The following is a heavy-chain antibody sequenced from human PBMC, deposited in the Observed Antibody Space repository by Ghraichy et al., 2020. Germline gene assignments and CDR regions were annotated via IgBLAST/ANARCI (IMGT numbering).Heavy chain of an antibody. V-gene: IGHV4-39*01. J-gene: IGHJ4*02. Sequence: SETLSLTCTVSDGSISSSVYYWGWIRQPPGKGLEWIGSMHYGGSTYYNPSLKSPVPISVDTSKNQLSMKLTSVTAADSAVYYCARHGGSSGWYDIWDYSFDYWGQGSLVTVSS. D-gene: IGHD6-19*01. CDR1: DGSISSSVYY. CDR2: MHYGGST. CDR3: ARHGGSSGWYDIWDYSFDY.